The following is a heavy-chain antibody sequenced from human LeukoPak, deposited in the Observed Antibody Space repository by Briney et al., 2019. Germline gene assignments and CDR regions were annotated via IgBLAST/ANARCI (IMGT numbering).Heavy chain of an antibody. CDR2: IYYSGST. Sequence: NPSETLSLTCTVSGGSISSYYWSWIRQPPGKGLEWIGYIYYSGSTNYNPSLKSRVTISVDTSKNQFSLKLSSVTAADTAVYYCASASSGWYNRGLSYWGQGTLVTVSS. CDR3: ASASSGWYNRGLSY. J-gene: IGHJ4*02. V-gene: IGHV4-59*12. D-gene: IGHD6-19*01. CDR1: GGSISSYY.